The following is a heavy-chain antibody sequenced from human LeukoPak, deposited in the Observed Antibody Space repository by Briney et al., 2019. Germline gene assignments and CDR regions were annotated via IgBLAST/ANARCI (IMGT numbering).Heavy chain of an antibody. CDR2: INWNGGST. V-gene: IGHV3-20*04. Sequence: GGSLRLSCAASGFRSDDHGMSWVRQAPGKGLEWVSGINWNGGSTGYADSVKGRFTISRDNAKNSLYLQMNSLRAEDTALYYCAGGDRNGWYFDYWGQGILVTVSS. CDR1: GFRSDDHG. CDR3: AGGDRNGWYFDY. J-gene: IGHJ4*02. D-gene: IGHD6-19*01.